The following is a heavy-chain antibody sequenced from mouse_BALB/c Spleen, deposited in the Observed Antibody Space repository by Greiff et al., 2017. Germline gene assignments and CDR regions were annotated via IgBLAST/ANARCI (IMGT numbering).Heavy chain of an antibody. V-gene: IGHV7-3*02. J-gene: IGHJ2*01. CDR1: GFTFTDYY. CDR3: ARDNYSYFDY. CDR2: IRNKANGYTT. D-gene: IGHD1-1*01. Sequence: EVKLMESGGGLVQPGGSLRLSCATSGFTFTDYYMSWVRQPPGKALEWLGFIRNKANGYTTEYSASVKGRFTISRDNSQSILYLQMNTLRAEDSATYCCARDNYSYFDYWGQGTTLAVSS.